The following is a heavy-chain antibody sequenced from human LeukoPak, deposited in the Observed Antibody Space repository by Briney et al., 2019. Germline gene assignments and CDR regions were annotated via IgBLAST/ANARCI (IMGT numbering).Heavy chain of an antibody. Sequence: PGGSLRLSCAASGFTFSSYWMSWVRQAPGKGPEWVSSISDSGGSTYYADSVKGRFTISRDNSKNTLYLQIDTLRAEDTAVYYCGQTGPTGGFCSSTSCYGVDYWGQGTLVTVSS. CDR2: ISDSGGST. D-gene: IGHD2-2*01. CDR1: GFTFSSYW. CDR3: GQTGPTGGFCSSTSCYGVDY. V-gene: IGHV3-23*01. J-gene: IGHJ4*02.